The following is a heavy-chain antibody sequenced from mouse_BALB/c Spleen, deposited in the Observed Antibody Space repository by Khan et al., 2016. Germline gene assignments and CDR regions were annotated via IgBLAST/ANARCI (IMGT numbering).Heavy chain of an antibody. V-gene: IGHV1S81*02. J-gene: IGHJ2*01. CDR3: ARIKKIVATYFDY. D-gene: IGHD1-1*01. Sequence: QVQLQQSGAELVKAGASVKMSCKASGYTFTSYWMHWVKQRLGQGLEWFAETNPTNGRTYYNEKFKSKATLTVDKSSSTAYMLLSGPTSEDSAVYYGARIKKIVATYFDYWGQGTTLTVSS. CDR2: TNPTNGRT. CDR1: GYTFTSYW.